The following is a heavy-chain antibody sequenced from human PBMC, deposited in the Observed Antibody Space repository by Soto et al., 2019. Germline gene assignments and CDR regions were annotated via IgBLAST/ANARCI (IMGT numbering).Heavy chain of an antibody. Sequence: QVQLVESGGGVVQPGRSLRLSCAASGFTFSSYGMHWVRQAPGKGLEWVAVIWYDGSNKYYADSVKGRFTISRDNSKNPLYLQMNSLRGEDTAVYYCARYGSVGLLQYYGDSFDYWGQGTLVTVSS. V-gene: IGHV3-33*01. J-gene: IGHJ4*02. CDR2: IWYDGSNK. D-gene: IGHD4-17*01. CDR3: ARYGSVGLLQYYGDSFDY. CDR1: GFTFSSYG.